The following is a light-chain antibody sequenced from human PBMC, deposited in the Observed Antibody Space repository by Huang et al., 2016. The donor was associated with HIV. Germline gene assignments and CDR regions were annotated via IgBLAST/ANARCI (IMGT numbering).Light chain of an antibody. CDR1: QSVSSNY. Sequence: EIVLTQSPGTLSLSPGERATLSCRASQSVSSNYVAWYQQKPGQAPRLLIYGASSRATGIPDRFSGSGSGTDFTLTISRLEPEDFAVYYCQQYGRSPLTFGGGTKVEI. V-gene: IGKV3-20*01. J-gene: IGKJ4*01. CDR2: GAS. CDR3: QQYGRSPLT.